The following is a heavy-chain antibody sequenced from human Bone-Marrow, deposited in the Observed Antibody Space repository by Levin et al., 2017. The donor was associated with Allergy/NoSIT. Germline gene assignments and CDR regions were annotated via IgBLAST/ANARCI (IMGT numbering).Heavy chain of an antibody. CDR1: GGSISSYY. J-gene: IGHJ3*02. D-gene: IGHD2-15*01. Sequence: SETLSLTCTVSGGSISSYYWSWIRQPPGKGLEWIGYIYYSGSTNYNPSLKSRVTISVDTSKNQFSLKLSSVTAADTAVYYCAREGCSGGSCYAAFDIWGQGTMVTVSS. CDR3: AREGCSGGSCYAAFDI. CDR2: IYYSGST. V-gene: IGHV4-59*01.